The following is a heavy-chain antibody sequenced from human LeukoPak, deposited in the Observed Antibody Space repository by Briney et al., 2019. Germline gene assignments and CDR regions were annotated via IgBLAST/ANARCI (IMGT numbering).Heavy chain of an antibody. CDR3: ARHEGSGSYYSY. J-gene: IGHJ4*02. CDR2: ISPDGSEI. V-gene: IGHV5-51*01. D-gene: IGHD1-26*01. Sequence: GESLKISCKGSGYSFTTYWIAWVRQMPGRGLEWMGIISPDGSEIRYSPSFRGQVTISADKSISTAYLQWSRLKASDTAIYYCARHEGSGSYYSYWGQGTLVTVSS. CDR1: GYSFTTYW.